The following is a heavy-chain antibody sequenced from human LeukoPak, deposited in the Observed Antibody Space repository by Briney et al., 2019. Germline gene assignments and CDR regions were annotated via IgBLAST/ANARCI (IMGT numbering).Heavy chain of an antibody. J-gene: IGHJ4*02. D-gene: IGHD1-1*01. CDR2: MNPNSGNT. Sequence: ASVKVSCKASGYTYTSYDINWVRQATGQGLEWMGWMNPNSGNTGCAQKFQGRVTMTRNTSISTAYMELSSLRSEDTAVYYCARPSHRIRTFDYWGQRTLVTVSS. V-gene: IGHV1-8*01. CDR1: GYTYTSYD. CDR3: ARPSHRIRTFDY.